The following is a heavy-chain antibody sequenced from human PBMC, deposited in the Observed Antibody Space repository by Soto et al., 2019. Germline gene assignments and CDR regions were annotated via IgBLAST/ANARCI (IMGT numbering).Heavy chain of an antibody. J-gene: IGHJ6*03. CDR2: LSGSGGST. CDR3: AKFLGFGESNYYYYYMYV. V-gene: IGHV3-23*01. Sequence: EVQLLESGGGLVQPGGSLRLSCAASGFTFSSYAMSWVRPATGKGLEWVSALSGSGGSTYYADSVKGRFTISRDNSKNTLYLQMNSLRAEDTAVYYCAKFLGFGESNYYYYYMYVLGKGTTVTVSS. CDR1: GFTFSSYA. D-gene: IGHD3-10*01.